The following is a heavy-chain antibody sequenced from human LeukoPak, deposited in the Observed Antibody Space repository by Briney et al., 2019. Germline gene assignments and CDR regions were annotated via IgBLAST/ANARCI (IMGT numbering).Heavy chain of an antibody. CDR2: INTNTGNP. CDR1: GYTFTSYA. Sequence: GASVKVSCKASGYTFTSYAMNWVRQAPGQGLEWMGWINTNTGNPTYAQGFTGRFVFSLDTSVSTAYLQISSLKAEDTAVYYCARDRGRYYDYVWGSYRYPDYWGQGTLVTVSS. D-gene: IGHD3-16*02. CDR3: ARDRGRYYDYVWGSYRYPDY. J-gene: IGHJ4*02. V-gene: IGHV7-4-1*02.